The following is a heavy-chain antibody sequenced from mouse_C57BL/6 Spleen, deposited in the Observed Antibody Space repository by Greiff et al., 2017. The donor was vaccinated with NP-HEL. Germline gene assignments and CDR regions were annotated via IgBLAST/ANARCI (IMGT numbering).Heavy chain of an antibody. CDR2: INPNNGGT. V-gene: IGHV1-26*01. D-gene: IGHD2-2*01. CDR1: GYTFTDYY. CDR3: AIPMVTEVWFAY. J-gene: IGHJ3*01. Sequence: EVQLQQSGPELVKPGASVKISCKASGYTFTDYYMTWVKQSHGKSLEWIGDINPNNGGTSYNQKFKGKATLTVDKSSSTAYMELRSLTSEDSAVYYCAIPMVTEVWFAYWGQGTLVTVSA.